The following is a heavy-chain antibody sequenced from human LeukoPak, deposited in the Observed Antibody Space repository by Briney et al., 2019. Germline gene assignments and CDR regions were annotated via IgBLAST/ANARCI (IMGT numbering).Heavy chain of an antibody. J-gene: IGHJ6*03. CDR1: GVSFRNAW. CDR2: IKSKTDGGTT. CDR3: VRGITILGVVSDYYYYMDV. D-gene: IGHD3-3*01. V-gene: IGHV3-15*01. Sequence: GGSLRLSCAASGVSFRNAWMSWVRQAPGKGLEWVGRIKSKTDGGTTDYAAPVKGRFTMSRDDSKNTLYLQMNSLKTEDTAVYYCVRGITILGVVSDYYYYMDVWGKGTTVTVSS.